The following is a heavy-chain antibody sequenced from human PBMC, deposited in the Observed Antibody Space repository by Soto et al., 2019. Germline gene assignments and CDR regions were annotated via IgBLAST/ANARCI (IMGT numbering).Heavy chain of an antibody. CDR1: GFTFSSYS. Sequence: EVQLVESGGGLVQPGGSLRLSCAASGFTFSSYSMNWVRQAPGKGLEWVSYISSSSSTIYYADSVKGRFTISRDNAKNSLYLQMNSLRAEDTAVYYCARSLRYFDQRALNSYYMDVWGKGTTVTVSS. V-gene: IGHV3-48*01. J-gene: IGHJ6*03. CDR2: ISSSSSTI. CDR3: ARSLRYFDQRALNSYYMDV. D-gene: IGHD3-9*01.